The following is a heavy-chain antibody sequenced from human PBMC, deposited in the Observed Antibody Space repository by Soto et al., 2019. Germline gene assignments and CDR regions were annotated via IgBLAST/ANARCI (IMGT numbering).Heavy chain of an antibody. CDR1: GFTFSSYS. J-gene: IGHJ3*02. CDR3: ARERSVGITMLVVALDAFAI. Sequence: GGSLRLSCAASGFTFSSYSMNWVRQAPGKGLEWVSYISSSSSNIYYADSVKGRFTISRDNAKNSLYLQMNSLRAEDTALYYCARERSVGITMLVVALDAFAIWGQGTIVTVSS. CDR2: ISSSSSNI. D-gene: IGHD3-22*01. V-gene: IGHV3-48*01.